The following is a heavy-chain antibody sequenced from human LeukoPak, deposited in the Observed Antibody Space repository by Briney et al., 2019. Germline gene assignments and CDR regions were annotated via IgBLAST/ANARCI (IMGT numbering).Heavy chain of an antibody. CDR1: GGSISSYY. Sequence: SETLSLTCTVSGGSISSYYWSWIRQPPGKGLEWIGYIYYSGSTYYNPSLKSRVTISVDRSKNQFSLKLSSVTAADTAVYYCARHDGYNRTFDYWGQGTLVTVSS. CDR3: ARHDGYNRTFDY. J-gene: IGHJ4*02. D-gene: IGHD5-24*01. CDR2: IYYSGST. V-gene: IGHV4-59*08.